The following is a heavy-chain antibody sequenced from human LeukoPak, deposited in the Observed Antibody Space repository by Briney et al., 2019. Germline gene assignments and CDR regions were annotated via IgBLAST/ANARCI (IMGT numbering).Heavy chain of an antibody. CDR1: GGSVSPYY. J-gene: IGHJ4*02. D-gene: IGHD6-19*01. CDR2: ISYGGST. Sequence: PSETLSLTCIVSGGSVSPYYGSWIRQPPGKGLEGIGFISYGGSTNYNPSLRSRVTMSVDTSKNQFSLKLSSVTAADTAVYYCARGFSNGWYQDHWGQGTLVTVSS. CDR3: ARGFSNGWYQDH. V-gene: IGHV4-59*02.